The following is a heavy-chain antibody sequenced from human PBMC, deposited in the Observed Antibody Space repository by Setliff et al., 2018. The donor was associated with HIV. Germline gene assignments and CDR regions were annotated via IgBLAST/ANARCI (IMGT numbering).Heavy chain of an antibody. CDR2: IYSSGST. V-gene: IGHV4-4*07. D-gene: IGHD2-15*01. CDR3: ARVFPPIRGAPFGTPPGAFDI. J-gene: IGHJ3*02. CDR1: GGSMSTYY. Sequence: SETLSLTCGVSGGSMSTYYWSWIRQPAGKGLEWIGRIYSSGSTIYNPSLRSRVTMSVDTSKSQLSLKLTSVTAADTAVYYCARVFPPIRGAPFGTPPGAFDIWGQGTMVTVSS.